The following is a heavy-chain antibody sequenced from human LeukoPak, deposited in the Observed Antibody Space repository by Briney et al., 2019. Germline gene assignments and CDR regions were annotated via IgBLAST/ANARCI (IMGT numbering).Heavy chain of an antibody. Sequence: SQTLSLTCTVSGGSINSGGYYWSWIRQHPGKGLEWIGYIYYSGSTYYNPSLKSRVTISVDTSKNQFSLKLSSVTAADTAVYYCARHVGWPDHRFDYWGQGTLVTVSS. CDR1: GGSINSGGYY. CDR3: ARHVGWPDHRFDY. J-gene: IGHJ4*02. CDR2: IYYSGST. V-gene: IGHV4-31*03. D-gene: IGHD6-19*01.